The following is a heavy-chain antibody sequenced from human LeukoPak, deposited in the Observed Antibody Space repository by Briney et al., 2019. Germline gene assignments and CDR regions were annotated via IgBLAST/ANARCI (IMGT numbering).Heavy chain of an antibody. CDR2: ISGTNVGT. D-gene: IGHD2-15*01. CDR1: GFTFSNYA. Sequence: GGSLRLSCAASGFTFSNYAMSWVRQPPGKGLEWVSAISGTNVGTYYTESVKGRFTISRDNSENTLYLHMNSLKAEDTAVYYCAKVEGYCSGGSCYKPFDYWGQGTLVTVSS. V-gene: IGHV3-23*01. J-gene: IGHJ4*02. CDR3: AKVEGYCSGGSCYKPFDY.